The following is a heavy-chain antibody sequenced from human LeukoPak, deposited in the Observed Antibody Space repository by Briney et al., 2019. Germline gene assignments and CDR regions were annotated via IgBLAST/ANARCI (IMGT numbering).Heavy chain of an antibody. CDR1: GGSISSSSYY. CDR3: ARLGRRIYGMDV. J-gene: IGHJ6*02. CDR2: IYYSGST. Sequence: PSETLSLTCTVSGGSISSSSYYWGWIRQPPGKGLGWIGSIYYSGSTYYNPSLKSRVTISVDTSKNQFSLKLSSVTAADTAVYYCARLGRRIYGMDVWGRGTTVTVSS. V-gene: IGHV4-39*01. D-gene: IGHD1-26*01.